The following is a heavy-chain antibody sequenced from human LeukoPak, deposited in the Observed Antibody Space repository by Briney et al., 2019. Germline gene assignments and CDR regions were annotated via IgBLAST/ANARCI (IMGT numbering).Heavy chain of an antibody. CDR1: GYTFTGYY. D-gene: IGHD4-17*01. CDR3: ARDDYGDSVGGAFDI. J-gene: IGHJ3*02. V-gene: IGHV1-2*02. Sequence: ASVKVSCKASGYTFTGYYMHWVRQAPGQGLEWMGWISPNSGGTNYAQKFQGRVTMTRDTSISTAYMELSRLRSDDTAVYYCARDDYGDSVGGAFDIWGQGTMVTVSS. CDR2: ISPNSGGT.